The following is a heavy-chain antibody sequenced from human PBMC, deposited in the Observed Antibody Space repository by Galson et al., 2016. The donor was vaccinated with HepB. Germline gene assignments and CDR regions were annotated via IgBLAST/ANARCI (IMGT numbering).Heavy chain of an antibody. Sequence: SETLSPTCTVSGGSISGYYCSWIRPPPGKGLEWIGYTYFSGGTNYNPSLMSRVTISTATSKNQVSLMLTSVNAADTAVYFCAAGYNWDYWGEGILVTVSS. D-gene: IGHD5-24*01. CDR2: TYFSGGT. V-gene: IGHV4-59*03. CDR1: GGSISGYY. CDR3: AAGYNWDY. J-gene: IGHJ4*02.